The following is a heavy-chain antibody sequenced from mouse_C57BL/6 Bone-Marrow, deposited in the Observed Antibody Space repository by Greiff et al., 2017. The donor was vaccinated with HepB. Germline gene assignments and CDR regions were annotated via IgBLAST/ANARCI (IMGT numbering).Heavy chain of an antibody. CDR1: GYTFTSYG. Sequence: QVQLQQSGAELARPGASVKLSCKASGYTFTSYGISWVKQRTGQGLEWIGEIYPRSGNNYYNEKFKGKATLTADNSSSTAYMELRSLTSEDSAVYFCARHSNYGYWGQGTTLTVSS. D-gene: IGHD2-5*01. CDR3: ARHSNYGY. CDR2: IYPRSGNN. V-gene: IGHV1-81*01. J-gene: IGHJ2*01.